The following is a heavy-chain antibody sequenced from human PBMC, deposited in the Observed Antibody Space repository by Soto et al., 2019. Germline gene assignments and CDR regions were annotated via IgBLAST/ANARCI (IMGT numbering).Heavy chain of an antibody. D-gene: IGHD6-6*01. CDR2: IYYSGST. V-gene: IGHV4-39*01. CDR3: DRHRARNWFDP. Sequence: NPSETLSLTCIVSGGSISSSSYYWGWIRQPPGKGLEWIGSIYYSGSTYYNPSLKSRVTISVDTSKNQFSLKLSSVTAADTAVFYGDRHRARNWFDPWGQGTLVTVSS. CDR1: GGSISSSSYY. J-gene: IGHJ5*02.